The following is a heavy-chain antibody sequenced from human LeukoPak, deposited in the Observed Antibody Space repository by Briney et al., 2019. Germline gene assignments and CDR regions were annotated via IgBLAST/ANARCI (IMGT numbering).Heavy chain of an antibody. CDR3: ARDAQRGFGYSNSFKF. CDR1: GFIYSHYC. D-gene: IGHD4-11*01. J-gene: IGHJ4*01. V-gene: IGHV3-30*12. CDR2: IWSDGSNT. Sequence: GGSLRLSCAASGFIYSHYCMHWVRQAPGKGLEWVAVIWSDGSNTIYAGSVKGRFTISRDNSQNTLYLQMNSLRAEDTAMYYCARDAQRGFGYSNSFKFWGHGTLVTVSS.